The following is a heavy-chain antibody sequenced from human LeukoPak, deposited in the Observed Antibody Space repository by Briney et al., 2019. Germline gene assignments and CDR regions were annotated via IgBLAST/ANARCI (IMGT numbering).Heavy chain of an antibody. D-gene: IGHD6-25*01. Sequence: SETLSLTCTVSAGFISSYFWSWIRQPQGKGLEWNGYIYYMVSTNYNPSLKSQFTISVDTSKNQFSLKLSSVTAADTAVYYCASARLGSGLEGAFDIWGQGTMVTASS. CDR3: ASARLGSGLEGAFDI. V-gene: IGHV4-59*01. CDR2: IYYMVST. J-gene: IGHJ3*02. CDR1: AGFISSYF.